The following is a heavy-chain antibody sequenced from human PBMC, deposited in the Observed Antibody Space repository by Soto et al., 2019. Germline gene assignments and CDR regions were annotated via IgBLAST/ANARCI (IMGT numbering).Heavy chain of an antibody. Sequence: GGSLRLSCAASGFTVSHKYMSWVRQAPGKGLEWVSATYSDGRTYYADSVKGRFSISRDISKDTVYLQMDSLGSEDTAIYYCARDCCSGNHFAHWGQGTLVTVSS. CDR2: TYSDGRT. J-gene: IGHJ4*02. CDR1: GFTVSHKY. V-gene: IGHV3-53*01. D-gene: IGHD1-26*01. CDR3: ARDCCSGNHFAH.